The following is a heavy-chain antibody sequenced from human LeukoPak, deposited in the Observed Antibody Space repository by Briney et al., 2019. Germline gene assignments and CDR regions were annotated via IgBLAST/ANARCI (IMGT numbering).Heavy chain of an antibody. CDR2: ISSSSSTI. CDR1: GFTFSNYG. CDR3: ASGIPSRA. Sequence: GGSLRLACAASGFTFSNYGLTWVRQAPGKGLEWVSYISSSSSTIYYADSVKGRFTISRDNAKNSLYLQMNSLRAEDTAVYYCASGIPSRAWGQGTLVTVSS. V-gene: IGHV3-48*01. D-gene: IGHD1-14*01. J-gene: IGHJ5*02.